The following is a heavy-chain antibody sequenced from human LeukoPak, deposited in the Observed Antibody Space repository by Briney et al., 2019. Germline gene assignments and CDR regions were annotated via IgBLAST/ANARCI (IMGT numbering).Heavy chain of an antibody. CDR1: GYTFTSYG. D-gene: IGHD3-22*01. CDR2: ISAYNGNT. CDR3: ARDTTTMIVVVNLDY. Sequence: GASVKVSCKASGYTFTSYGIIWVRQAPGQGLEWMGWISAYNGNTNYAQKLQGRVTMTTDTSTSTAYMELRSLRSDDTAVYYCARDTTTMIVVVNLDYWGQGTLVTVSS. V-gene: IGHV1-18*01. J-gene: IGHJ4*02.